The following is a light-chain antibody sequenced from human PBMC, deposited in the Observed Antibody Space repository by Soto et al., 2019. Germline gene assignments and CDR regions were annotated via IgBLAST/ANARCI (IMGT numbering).Light chain of an antibody. V-gene: IGLV1-51*01. CDR2: DNN. Sequence: QSVLTQPPSVSAAPGQKVTISCSGSSSNIGNNYVSWYQQLPGTAPKLLSYDNNKRPSGIPDRFSGSKSGTSATLGITGLQTGDEADYYCGTWDSSLSDYVFGTGTQLTVL. CDR1: SSNIGNNY. J-gene: IGLJ1*01. CDR3: GTWDSSLSDYV.